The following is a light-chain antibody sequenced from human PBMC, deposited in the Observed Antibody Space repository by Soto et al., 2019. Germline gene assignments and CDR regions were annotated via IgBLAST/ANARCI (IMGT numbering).Light chain of an antibody. CDR3: SSYAGSSNV. V-gene: IGLV2-8*01. Sequence: QSVLTQPPSASGSPGQSVAISCTVTSSDVGGYNYVSWYQRHPGKAPKLMIYEVNKRPSGVPDRFSGSKSGNTASLTVSGLQAEDEADYYCSSYAGSSNVFGTGTKVTVL. J-gene: IGLJ1*01. CDR1: SSDVGGYNY. CDR2: EVN.